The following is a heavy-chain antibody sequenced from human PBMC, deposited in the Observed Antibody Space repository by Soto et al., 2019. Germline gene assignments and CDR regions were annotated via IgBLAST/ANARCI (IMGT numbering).Heavy chain of an antibody. D-gene: IGHD2-21*02. Sequence: EVQLVESGGGLVQPGGALRLSCAASGLTFTSNSMNWVRQAPGKGPEWISYITSGSDTVHYADSVKGRFTISRDNAKNSLYLQMNSLRDEDTAVYYCARGRVGTAYFDYWGQGALVTVSS. CDR1: GLTFTSNS. CDR2: ITSGSDTV. V-gene: IGHV3-48*02. CDR3: ARGRVGTAYFDY. J-gene: IGHJ4*02.